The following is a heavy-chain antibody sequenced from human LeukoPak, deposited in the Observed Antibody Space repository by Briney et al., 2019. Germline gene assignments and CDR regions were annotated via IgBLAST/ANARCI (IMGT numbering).Heavy chain of an antibody. V-gene: IGHV1-46*01. Sequence: ASVKVSCKASGYTFTSYDINWVRQAPGQGLEWMGIINPSGGSTSYAQKFQGRVTMTTDTSTSTAYMELRSLRSDDTAVYYCARSGRGTYYYFDLWGQGTLVTVSS. CDR2: INPSGGST. D-gene: IGHD1-26*01. J-gene: IGHJ4*02. CDR1: GYTFTSYD. CDR3: ARSGRGTYYYFDL.